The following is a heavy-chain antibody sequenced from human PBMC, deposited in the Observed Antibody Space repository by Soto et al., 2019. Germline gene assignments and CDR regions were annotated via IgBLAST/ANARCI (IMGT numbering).Heavy chain of an antibody. Sequence: EVQLVESGGGLVQPGRSLRLSCAASGFTFNEYAMHWVRQAPGKGLEWVSGINWSSGRIAYADSVKGRFTISRHNAKNSLYLQINSLRAEDTALYYCAKDPLRYSGCDSYYFHYWGQGTLVTGSS. CDR3: AKDPLRYSGCDSYYFHY. V-gene: IGHV3-9*01. D-gene: IGHD5-12*01. CDR1: GFTFNEYA. J-gene: IGHJ4*02. CDR2: INWSSGRI.